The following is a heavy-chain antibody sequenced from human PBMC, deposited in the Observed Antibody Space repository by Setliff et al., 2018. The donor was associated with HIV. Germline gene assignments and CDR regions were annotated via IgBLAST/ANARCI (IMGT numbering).Heavy chain of an antibody. CDR1: GFPFSGPA. D-gene: IGHD3-9*01. V-gene: IGHV3-23*01. J-gene: IGHJ4*02. CDR2: VHSSGGRT. Sequence: ESLEIPCAASGFPFSGPAMNWVRQAPGKGLEWVSAVHSSGGRTYYADSVGGRFTITRDNSKNTLYLQMNNLRDEDTAVYYCANSYFDWLPFDYWGQGTLVTVSS. CDR3: ANSYFDWLPFDY.